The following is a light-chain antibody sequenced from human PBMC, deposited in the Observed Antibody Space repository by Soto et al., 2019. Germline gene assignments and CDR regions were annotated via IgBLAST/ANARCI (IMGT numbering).Light chain of an antibody. J-gene: IGKJ1*01. V-gene: IGKV3D-7*01. CDR1: QTVSRMY. CDR2: GTS. CDR3: QHYNSYSEA. Sequence: EIVLTQSPVTLSLSPGEIATLSFSASQTVSRMYLSWFQQKPGQAPRLLIYGTSTRATGIPVRFSGSGSGTEFTLTISSLQPDDFATYYCQHYNSYSEAFGQGTKVDIK.